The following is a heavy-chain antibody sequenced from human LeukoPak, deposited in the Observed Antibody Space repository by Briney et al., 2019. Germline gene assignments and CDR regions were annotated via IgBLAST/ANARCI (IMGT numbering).Heavy chain of an antibody. J-gene: IGHJ3*02. V-gene: IGHV1-2*06. CDR1: GYTFTGYF. D-gene: IGHD5-24*01. CDR2: INPKTGGT. Sequence: ASARVSCKASGYTFTGYFMNWVRQAPGQGPEWMGRINPKTGGTNHAQKFQGRVTMTRDTSITTGYMELSRLRSDDTAVYYCARVGDGLNDAFDMWGQGTLVTVSS. CDR3: ARVGDGLNDAFDM.